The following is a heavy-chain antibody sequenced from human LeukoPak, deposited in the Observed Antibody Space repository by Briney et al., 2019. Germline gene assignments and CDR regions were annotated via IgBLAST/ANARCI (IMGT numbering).Heavy chain of an antibody. Sequence: SETLSLTCTVSGGSISSSSYYWGWIRQPPGKGLEWIGSIYYSGSTYYNPSLKSRVAISVDTSKNQFSLKLSSVTAADTAVYYCARLLGLFDYWGQGTLVTVSS. D-gene: IGHD2-8*02. V-gene: IGHV4-39*01. CDR2: IYYSGST. CDR3: ARLLGLFDY. CDR1: GGSISSSSYY. J-gene: IGHJ4*02.